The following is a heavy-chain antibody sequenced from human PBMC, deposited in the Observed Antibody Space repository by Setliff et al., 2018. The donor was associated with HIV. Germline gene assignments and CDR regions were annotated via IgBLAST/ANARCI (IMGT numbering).Heavy chain of an antibody. Sequence: SETLSLTCTVSGGSISSYYWSWIRQPPGKGLEWIGEINHSGNTIFNPSLKSRVTISVDTSKNQFSLKLSSVTAADTAVYYCAKVDTAIDYWGQGTLVTVSS. CDR1: GGSISSYY. CDR2: INHSGNT. CDR3: AKVDTAIDY. D-gene: IGHD5-18*01. V-gene: IGHV4-34*01. J-gene: IGHJ4*02.